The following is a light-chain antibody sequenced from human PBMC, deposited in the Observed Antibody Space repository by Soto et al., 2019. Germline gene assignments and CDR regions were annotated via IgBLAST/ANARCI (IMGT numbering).Light chain of an antibody. Sequence: EIQMPQSPSILSASVGDSVTITCRASQSIDTWLAWNKQKPGKAPKLLISKASNLESGVPSRFSGSGSGTEFTLTISSLQPDDFATDYCQQYNSYRAFGPGTKVDIK. J-gene: IGKJ1*01. V-gene: IGKV1-5*03. CDR2: KAS. CDR1: QSIDTW. CDR3: QQYNSYRA.